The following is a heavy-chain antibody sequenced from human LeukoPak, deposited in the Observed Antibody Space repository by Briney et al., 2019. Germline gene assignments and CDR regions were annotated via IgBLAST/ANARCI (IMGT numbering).Heavy chain of an antibody. V-gene: IGHV4-34*01. CDR2: INHSGST. D-gene: IGHD3-22*01. Sequence: GSLRLSCAASEFTFNSYNMNWVRQPPGKGLEWIGEINHSGSTNYNPSLKSRVTISVDTSKNQFSLKLSSVTAADTAVYYCASDYYDSSGYPRDFQHWGQGTLVTVSS. J-gene: IGHJ1*01. CDR3: ASDYYDSSGYPRDFQH. CDR1: EFTFNSYN.